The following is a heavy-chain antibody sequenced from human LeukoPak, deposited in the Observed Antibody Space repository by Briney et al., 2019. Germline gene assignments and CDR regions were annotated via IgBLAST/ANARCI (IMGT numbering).Heavy chain of an antibody. V-gene: IGHV4-4*07. J-gene: IGHJ4*02. CDR3: ARDGQLWSFDY. D-gene: IGHD5-18*01. CDR2: IYTSGST. CDR1: GGSISSYY. Sequence: SETQSLTRTVSGGSISSYYWSWIRQPAGKGLEWIGRIYTSGSTNYNPSLKSRVTMSVDTSKNQFSLKLSSVTAADTAVYYCARDGQLWSFDYWGQGTLVTVSS.